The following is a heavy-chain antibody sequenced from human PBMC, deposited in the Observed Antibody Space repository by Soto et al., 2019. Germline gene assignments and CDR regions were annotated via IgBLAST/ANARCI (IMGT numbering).Heavy chain of an antibody. V-gene: IGHV1-69*02. D-gene: IGHD1-26*01. CDR1: GGTISSYT. CDR3: ARLRDSDGMDV. Sequence: QVQLVQSGAEVKKPGSSVKVSCKASGGTISSYTISWVRQAPGQGLEWMGRIIPILGIANYAQKFQGRVTITADKSTSTAYMELSSLRSEDTAVYYCARLRDSDGMDVWGQGTTVTVSS. CDR2: IIPILGIA. J-gene: IGHJ6*02.